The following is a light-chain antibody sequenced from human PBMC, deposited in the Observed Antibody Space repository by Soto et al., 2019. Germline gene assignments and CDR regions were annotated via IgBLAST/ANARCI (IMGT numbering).Light chain of an antibody. V-gene: IGKV3-20*01. CDR2: GAS. CDR1: QSVIITY. Sequence: EIVLTQSPGTLSLSAGERATLSCRASQSVIITYLAWYQQKPGQAAGLLIYGASSRATGITDRFSGSGSGKDFTPTISRLEPEDYAVYSCQQYGSSASTVGQGTRLEIK. CDR3: QQYGSSAST. J-gene: IGKJ5*01.